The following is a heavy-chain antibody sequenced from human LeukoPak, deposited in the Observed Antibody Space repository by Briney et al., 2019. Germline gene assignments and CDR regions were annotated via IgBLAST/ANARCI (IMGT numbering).Heavy chain of an antibody. CDR2: IRSDGSNE. V-gene: IGHV3-30*02. CDR1: GFTSSSYG. Sequence: GGSLRLSCAATGFTSSSYGMHWVRQAPGKGLEWVAFIRSDGSNEYYTDSVKGRFTISRDNSKNTLYLQLNSLRPEDTAVYYCARGGISASWDPFDYWGQGTLVTVSS. D-gene: IGHD2-2*01. CDR3: ARGGISASWDPFDY. J-gene: IGHJ4*02.